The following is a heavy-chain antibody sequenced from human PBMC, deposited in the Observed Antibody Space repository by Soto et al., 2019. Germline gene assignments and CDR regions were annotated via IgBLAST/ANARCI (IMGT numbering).Heavy chain of an antibody. CDR2: INQDGSAK. Sequence: PGGSLRLSCAASGFTFSSYWMNWVRQAPGKGLEWVANINQDGSAKYYVDSVKGRFTISRDNAKNSVYLQMDSLRAEDTAVYYCMGSDFDYWGQGPLVTVSS. CDR1: GFTFSSYW. V-gene: IGHV3-7*01. J-gene: IGHJ4*02. D-gene: IGHD3-10*01. CDR3: MGSDFDY.